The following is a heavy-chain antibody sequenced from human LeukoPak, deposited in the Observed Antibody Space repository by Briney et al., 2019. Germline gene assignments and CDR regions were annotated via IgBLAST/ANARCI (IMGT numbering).Heavy chain of an antibody. CDR1: GFTLSSYA. D-gene: IGHD3-10*01. J-gene: IGHJ4*02. Sequence: PGGSLRLSCAASGFTLSSYAMSWVRQAPGKGLEWVSAISGSGGSTYYADSVKGRFTISRDNSKNTLYLQMNSLRAEDTAVYYCAKDVFTMVRGVTPFDYWGQGTLVTVSS. V-gene: IGHV3-23*01. CDR2: ISGSGGST. CDR3: AKDVFTMVRGVTPFDY.